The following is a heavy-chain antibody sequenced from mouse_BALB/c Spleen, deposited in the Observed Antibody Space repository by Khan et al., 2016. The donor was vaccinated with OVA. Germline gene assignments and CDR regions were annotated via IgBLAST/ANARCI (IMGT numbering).Heavy chain of an antibody. J-gene: IGHJ3*01. V-gene: IGHV3-8*02. CDR3: ARSTYRYAFVY. Sequence: EVQLQESGPSLVKPSQTLSLTCSVTGDSITTGYWNWIRKFPGNKLEYMGYIIYTGYTYYNPSLKSRISITRHTSNNQYYLQLNSVTDEDTAKYYGARSTYRYAFVYWGQGTLVTVSA. CDR1: GDSITTGY. CDR2: IIYTGYT. D-gene: IGHD2-14*01.